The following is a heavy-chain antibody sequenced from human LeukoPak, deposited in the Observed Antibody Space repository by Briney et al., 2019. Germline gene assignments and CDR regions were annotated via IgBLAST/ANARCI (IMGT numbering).Heavy chain of an antibody. V-gene: IGHV4-39*01. Sequence: SETLSLTCTVSGDSISSNSYYWGWIRQSPGKGLEWIGSIYYRESTHYNPNPSLKSRVTIFLDTSKNQFSLRLSSVTAADTALYYCARHEGVGDWLFFDFWGRGTLVTVSA. CDR3: ARHEGVGDWLFFDF. CDR1: GDSISSNSYY. J-gene: IGHJ4*02. D-gene: IGHD3-9*01. CDR2: IYYREST.